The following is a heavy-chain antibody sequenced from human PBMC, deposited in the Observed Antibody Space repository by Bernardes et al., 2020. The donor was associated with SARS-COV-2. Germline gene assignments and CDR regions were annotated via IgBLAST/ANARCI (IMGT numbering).Heavy chain of an antibody. CDR2: IFYRGPT. J-gene: IGHJ6*02. CDR3: ARPSRDYCGGDCSLKYYYYGMDV. V-gene: IGHV4-39*01. Sequence: TLTITCTVSGGSIRSTDHFWAWIRQPTGKGLEWISSIFYRGPTYYNPSLKSRITISVDTSNNQFSLKLNSVAAADAAVYYCARPSRDYCGGDCSLKYYYYGMDVWGQGTTVTVSS. D-gene: IGHD2-21*02. CDR1: GGSIRSTDHF.